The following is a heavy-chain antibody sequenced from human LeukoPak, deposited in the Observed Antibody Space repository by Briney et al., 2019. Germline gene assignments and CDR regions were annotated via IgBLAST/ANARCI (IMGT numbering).Heavy chain of an antibody. D-gene: IGHD4-23*01. CDR2: IYSGGST. CDR1: GFTVSSNY. V-gene: IGHV3-53*01. Sequence: GGSLRLSCAASGFTVSSNYMSWVRQAPGKGLEWVSVIYSGGSTYYADSVKGRFTTSRDNSKNTLYLQMNSLRAEDTAVYYCARLQTTVVTLDGMDVWGQGTTVTVSS. J-gene: IGHJ6*02. CDR3: ARLQTTVVTLDGMDV.